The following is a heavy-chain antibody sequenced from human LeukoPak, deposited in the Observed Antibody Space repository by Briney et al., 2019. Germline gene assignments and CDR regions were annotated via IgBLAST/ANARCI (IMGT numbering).Heavy chain of an antibody. J-gene: IGHJ4*02. Sequence: PGGSLRLSCAASGFTFSNHAMYWVRQAPGKGLEWVSAITDSGGGTYYTDSVKGRFTISRDNSRNTLYLQMNSLRAEDTAVYYCAKWSLTTWGYFDYWGQGTLVTVSS. V-gene: IGHV3-23*01. CDR3: AKWSLTTWGYFDY. D-gene: IGHD1-14*01. CDR2: ITDSGGGT. CDR1: GFTFSNHA.